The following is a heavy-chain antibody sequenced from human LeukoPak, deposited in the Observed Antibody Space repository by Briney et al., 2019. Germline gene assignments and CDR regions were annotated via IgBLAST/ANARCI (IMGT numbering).Heavy chain of an antibody. CDR1: GGTFSSYA. CDR2: IIPIFGTA. J-gene: IGHJ4*02. D-gene: IGHD5-12*01. CDR3: ARERRYSGYDGFDY. Sequence: ASVKVSCKASGGTFSSYAISWVRQAPGQGLEWMGGIIPIFGTANYAQKFQGRVTITADKSTSTAYMELSSLRSEDTAVYYCARERRYSGYDGFDYWGQGTLVTVSS. V-gene: IGHV1-69*06.